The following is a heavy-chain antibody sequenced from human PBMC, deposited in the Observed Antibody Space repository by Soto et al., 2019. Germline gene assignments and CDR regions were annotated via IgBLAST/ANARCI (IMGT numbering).Heavy chain of an antibody. J-gene: IGHJ4*02. D-gene: IGHD4-17*01. CDR3: AAGAHTVTRALDY. Sequence: QMQLVLSGPEVKKPGTSVKVSCKASGFTFTSSAVQWVRQARGQRLEWIGWIVVGSGNTNYAQKFQERVTITRDMSTSTAYMELSSLRSEDTAVYYCAAGAHTVTRALDYWGQGTLVTVSS. V-gene: IGHV1-58*01. CDR1: GFTFTSSA. CDR2: IVVGSGNT.